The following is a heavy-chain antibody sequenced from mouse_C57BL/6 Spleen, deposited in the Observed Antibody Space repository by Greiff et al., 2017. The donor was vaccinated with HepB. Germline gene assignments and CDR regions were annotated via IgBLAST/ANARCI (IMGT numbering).Heavy chain of an antibody. CDR3: ARPHYGSSYGDWFAY. CDR2: ISSGSSTI. CDR1: GFTFSDYG. J-gene: IGHJ3*01. D-gene: IGHD1-1*01. Sequence: EVQLVESGGGLVKPGGSLKLSCAASGFTFSDYGMHWVRQAPEKGLEWVAYISSGSSTIYYADTVKGRFTISRDNAKNTLFLQMTSLRSEDTAMYYCARPHYGSSYGDWFAYWGQGTLVTVSA. V-gene: IGHV5-17*01.